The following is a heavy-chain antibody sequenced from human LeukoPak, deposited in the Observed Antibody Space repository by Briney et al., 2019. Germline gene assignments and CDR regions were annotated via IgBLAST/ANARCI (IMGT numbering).Heavy chain of an antibody. Sequence: GALRLSCAASGFTFSSYSMNWVRQAPGKGLEWVSSISSSSSYIYYADSVKGRFTISRDNAKNSLYLQMNSLRAEDTAVYYCARALRTVANDYWGQGTLVTVSS. CDR3: ARALRTVANDY. V-gene: IGHV3-21*01. J-gene: IGHJ4*02. CDR1: GFTFSSYS. D-gene: IGHD5-12*01. CDR2: ISSSSSYI.